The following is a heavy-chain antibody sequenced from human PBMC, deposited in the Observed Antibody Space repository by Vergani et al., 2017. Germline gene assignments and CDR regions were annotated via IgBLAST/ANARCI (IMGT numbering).Heavy chain of an antibody. D-gene: IGHD3-9*01. V-gene: IGHV4-38-2*01. Sequence: QVQLQESGPGLVKPSETLSLTCAVSGFSIDNGYYWDWIRQPPGKGLEWIGSIYRTGRTHFNPSLKSRVTISVDTSNNHFSLRLNSLTAADTAVYYCARRSGIVYDIFSGTQYFLNFWGQGTVVTVSS. CDR1: GFSIDNGYY. CDR2: IYRTGRT. J-gene: IGHJ4*02. CDR3: ARRSGIVYDIFSGTQYFLNF.